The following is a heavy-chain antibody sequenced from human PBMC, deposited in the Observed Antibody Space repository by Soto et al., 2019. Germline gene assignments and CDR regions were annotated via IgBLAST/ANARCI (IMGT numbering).Heavy chain of an antibody. CDR1: GFTFSNFA. V-gene: IGHV3-23*01. CDR2: ISGTGGRT. Sequence: SLRLSCAASGFTFSNFAMSWVRQAPGKGLEWVSSISGTGGRTYYADSVKGRLTISRDNSKNTVYLQMSNLRVEHSAVFYCAKNVDGSGTYGPDQWGQGTLVTVSS. CDR3: AKNVDGSGTYGPDQ. D-gene: IGHD1-26*01. J-gene: IGHJ5*02.